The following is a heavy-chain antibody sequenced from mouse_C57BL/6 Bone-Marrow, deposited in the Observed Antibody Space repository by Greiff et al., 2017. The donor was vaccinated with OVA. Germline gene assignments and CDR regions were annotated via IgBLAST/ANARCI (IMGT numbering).Heavy chain of an antibody. D-gene: IGHD6-2*01. CDR3: ARSLKDWYFDV. CDR1: GFTFSSYA. J-gene: IGHJ1*03. V-gene: IGHV5-4*03. Sequence: EVKLMESGGGLVKPGGSLKLSCAASGFTFSSYAMSWVRQTPEKRLEWVATISDGGSYTYYPDNVKGRFPISRDNAKNNLYLQMSHLKSEDTAMYYCARSLKDWYFDVWGTGTTVTVSS. CDR2: ISDGGSYT.